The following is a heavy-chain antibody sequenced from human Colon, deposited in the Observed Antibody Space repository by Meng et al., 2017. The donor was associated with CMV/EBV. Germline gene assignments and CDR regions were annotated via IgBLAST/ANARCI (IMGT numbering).Heavy chain of an antibody. Sequence: ASGFTFSIIWMHWVRQAPGKGLVWVSRINSDGSSTSYADSVKGRFPISRDNAKNTLYLQMSSLRAEDTAVYYCAVGSGSYSWGYFDYWGQGTLVTVSS. CDR1: GFTFSIIW. V-gene: IGHV3-74*01. J-gene: IGHJ4*02. CDR2: INSDGSST. D-gene: IGHD1-26*01. CDR3: AVGSGSYSWGYFDY.